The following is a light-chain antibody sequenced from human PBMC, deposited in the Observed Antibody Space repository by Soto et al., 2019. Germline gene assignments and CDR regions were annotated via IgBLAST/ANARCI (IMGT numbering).Light chain of an antibody. CDR2: VAS. Sequence: DIQMTQSPSSLSASVGDRVTITCRASQSIGSYLSWYQQKPGKAPKLLINVASTLQSGVPSRFSGSGSGTDFTLAISSLQPEDFATYYCQQSSSTPQTFGQGTKVDIK. CDR3: QQSSSTPQT. J-gene: IGKJ1*01. CDR1: QSIGSY. V-gene: IGKV1-39*01.